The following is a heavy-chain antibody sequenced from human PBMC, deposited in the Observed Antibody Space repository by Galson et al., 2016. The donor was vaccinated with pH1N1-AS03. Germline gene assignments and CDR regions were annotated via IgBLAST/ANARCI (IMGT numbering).Heavy chain of an antibody. CDR3: ARGAYDILTGYYNSAPFDY. CDR2: VYYNGVT. V-gene: IGHV4-59*01. D-gene: IGHD3-9*01. CDR1: GGSTSSYY. J-gene: IGHJ4*02. Sequence: ETLSLTCAVSGGSTSSYYWSWIRQPPGKGLEWIGYVYYNGVTNYNPSLKSRVTISIDTSKNQFSLKLSSVTAADTAVYYCARGAYDILTGYYNSAPFDYWGRGTLITVSS.